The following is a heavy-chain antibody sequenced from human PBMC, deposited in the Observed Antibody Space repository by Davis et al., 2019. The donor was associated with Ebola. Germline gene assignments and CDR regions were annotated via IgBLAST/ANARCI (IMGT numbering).Heavy chain of an antibody. D-gene: IGHD4-23*01. CDR2: ISYTGTT. CDR1: GASIRSNY. V-gene: IGHV4-59*08. J-gene: IGHJ4*02. CDR3: ARQESQLHRYYFDS. Sequence: MPSETLSLTCTVSGASIRSNYWSWIRQPPGKGQEWMGYISYTGTTNFNPFLKSRVTLSVHTSENKFSLKLSSVTAADTAVYYCARQESQLHRYYFDSWGQGTLVTVSS.